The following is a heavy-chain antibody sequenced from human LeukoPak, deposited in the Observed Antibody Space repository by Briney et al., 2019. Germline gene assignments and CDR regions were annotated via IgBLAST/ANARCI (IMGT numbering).Heavy chain of an antibody. CDR2: ISGDNGRT. V-gene: IGHV1-18*01. CDR3: ARSRLATITAGPFDC. Sequence: ASVKVSCKASGYTFSSYGITWVRQAPGQRLEWMGWISGDNGRTKYAQNFQGRVTMTTDTSTSTAYMELRSLRSDDTAIYFCARSRLATITAGPFDCWGQGTLVAVSS. D-gene: IGHD5-12*01. CDR1: GYTFSSYG. J-gene: IGHJ4*02.